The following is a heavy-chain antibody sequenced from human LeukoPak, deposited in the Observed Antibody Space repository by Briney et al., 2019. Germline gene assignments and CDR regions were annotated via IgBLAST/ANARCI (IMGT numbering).Heavy chain of an antibody. J-gene: IGHJ4*02. CDR1: GFTFSSYA. V-gene: IGHV3-23*01. CDR2: ISGGGHNT. CDR3: AKDRSSWYYPFDY. Sequence: PGGSLRLSCAASGFTFSSYALSWVRQAPGEGLEWVSVISGGGHNTYYADSVKGRFTISRDNSKNILYLHMSSLRAADTAVYYCAKDRSSWYYPFDYWGQGTLVAVSS. D-gene: IGHD6-13*01.